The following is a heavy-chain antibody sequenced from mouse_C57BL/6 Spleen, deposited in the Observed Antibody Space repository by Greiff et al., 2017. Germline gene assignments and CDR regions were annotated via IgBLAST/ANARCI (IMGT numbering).Heavy chain of an antibody. CDR1: GYTFTSYW. D-gene: IGHD3-2*02. V-gene: IGHV1-69*01. Sequence: QVQLQQPGAELVMPGASVKLSCKASGYTFTSYWMHWVKQRPGQGLEWIGEIDPSDSYTNYNQKFKGKSTLTVDTSSSTAYLQLSSLTAEDSAVYYGGGSGSGYGFGCWGQGTLVTVAA. CDR2: IDPSDSYT. J-gene: IGHJ3*01. CDR3: GGSGSGYGFGC.